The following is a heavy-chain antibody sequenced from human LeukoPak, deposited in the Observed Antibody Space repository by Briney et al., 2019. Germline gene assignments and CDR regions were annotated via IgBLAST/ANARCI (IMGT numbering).Heavy chain of an antibody. CDR3: ALQAEGIVVVPAASDY. D-gene: IGHD2-2*01. CDR1: GGSFSGYY. Sequence: SETLSLTCAVYGGSFSGYYWSWIRQPPGKGLEWIGEINHSGSTNYNPSLKSRVTISVDTSKNQFSLKLSSVTAADTAVYYCALQAEGIVVVPAASDYWGQGTLVTVSS. CDR2: INHSGST. V-gene: IGHV4-34*01. J-gene: IGHJ4*02.